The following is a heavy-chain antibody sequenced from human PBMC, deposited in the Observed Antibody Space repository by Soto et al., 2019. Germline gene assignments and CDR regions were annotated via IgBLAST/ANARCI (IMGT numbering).Heavy chain of an antibody. Sequence: QVQLVQSGAEVKKPGASAKVSCKASGYTFTSYGISWVRQAPGQGLEWMGWISAYNGNTNYAQKLQGRVTMTTDTSTSTAYMELRSLRSDDTSVYYCARSTLEITIFGVAHNWFDPWGQGTLVTVSS. V-gene: IGHV1-18*01. CDR2: ISAYNGNT. J-gene: IGHJ5*02. D-gene: IGHD3-3*01. CDR1: GYTFTSYG. CDR3: ARSTLEITIFGVAHNWFDP.